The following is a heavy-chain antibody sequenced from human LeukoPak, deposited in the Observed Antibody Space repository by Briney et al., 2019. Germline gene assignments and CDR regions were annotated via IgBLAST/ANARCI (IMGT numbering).Heavy chain of an antibody. Sequence: PGGSLRLSCAASGFTFDDYGMSWVRQAPGKGLEWVSGINWNGGSTGYADSVKGRFTISRDNAKNSLYLQMNSLRAEDTALYYCARSYGSGSYYPIPGNNWGQGTLVTVSS. D-gene: IGHD3-10*01. CDR2: INWNGGST. V-gene: IGHV3-20*04. J-gene: IGHJ4*02. CDR3: ARSYGSGSYYPIPGNN. CDR1: GFTFDDYG.